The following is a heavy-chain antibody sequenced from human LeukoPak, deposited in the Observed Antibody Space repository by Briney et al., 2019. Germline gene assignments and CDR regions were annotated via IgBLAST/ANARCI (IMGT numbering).Heavy chain of an antibody. CDR1: GFTFSSYA. D-gene: IGHD6-19*01. CDR3: AKEQQWLVIDY. Sequence: PGGSLRLSCAASGFTFSSYAMTWVRQAPGKGLEWVSSISGSGGDTYYADSVKGRFTISRDNSQNTLYLQMNSLRAEDTALYYCAKEQQWLVIDYWSQGTLVTVSS. J-gene: IGHJ4*02. V-gene: IGHV3-23*01. CDR2: ISGSGGDT.